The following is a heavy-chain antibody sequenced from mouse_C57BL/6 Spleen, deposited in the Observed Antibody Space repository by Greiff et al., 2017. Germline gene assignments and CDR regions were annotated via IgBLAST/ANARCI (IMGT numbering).Heavy chain of an antibody. D-gene: IGHD2-2*01. CDR3: TTGGYEEKTWFAY. CDR2: IDPENGDT. CDR1: GFNIKDDY. Sequence: DVKLQESGAELVRPGASVKLSCTASGFNIKDDYMHWVKPRPEQGLEWIGWIDPENGDTAYASKFQGKATITADTSSNTAYLQLSSLTSEDTAVYDGTTGGYEEKTWFAYWGQGTLVTVSA. V-gene: IGHV14-4*01. J-gene: IGHJ3*01.